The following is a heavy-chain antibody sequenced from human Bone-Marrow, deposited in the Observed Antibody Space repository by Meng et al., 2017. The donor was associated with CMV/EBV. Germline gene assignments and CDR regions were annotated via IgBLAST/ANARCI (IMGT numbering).Heavy chain of an antibody. CDR2: ISSSSSYI. Sequence: GESLKISCAASGFTFSSYSMNWVRQAPGKGLEWVSSISSSSSYIYYADSVKGRFTISRDNAKNSLYLQMNSLRAEDTAVYYCARGTNPTNWYFDLWGRGTLVTVSS. CDR1: GFTFSSYS. CDR3: ARGTNPTNWYFDL. J-gene: IGHJ2*01. V-gene: IGHV3-21*01. D-gene: IGHD1-1*01.